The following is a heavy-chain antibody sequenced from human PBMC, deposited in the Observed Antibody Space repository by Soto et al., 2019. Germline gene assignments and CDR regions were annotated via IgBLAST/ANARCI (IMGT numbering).Heavy chain of an antibody. CDR2: ISAYNGNT. V-gene: IGHV1-18*04. D-gene: IGHD3-10*01. CDR1: GYTFTSYG. J-gene: IGHJ4*01. CDR3: ARDSGYGSGASVNHYLDY. Sequence: ASVKVSCKASGYTFTSYGISWVRQAPGQGLEWMGWISAYNGNTNYAQELQGRVTMTTDTSTSTAYMELRSLRSDDTAVYYCARDSGYGSGASVNHYLDYWGHGTLVTVSS.